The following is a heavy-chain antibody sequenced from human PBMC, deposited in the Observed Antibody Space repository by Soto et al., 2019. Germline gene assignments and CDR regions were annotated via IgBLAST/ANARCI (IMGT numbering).Heavy chain of an antibody. CDR2: IYYSGST. V-gene: IGHV4-39*01. Sequence: SETLSLTCTVSGGSISSSSYYWGWIRQPPGKGLEWIGSIYYSGSTYYNPSLKSRVTISVDTSKNQFSLKLSSVTAADTAVYYCASWAKYYDSSGFQEGVGLDYWGQGTLVTVSS. CDR1: GGSISSSSYY. D-gene: IGHD3-22*01. CDR3: ASWAKYYDSSGFQEGVGLDY. J-gene: IGHJ4*02.